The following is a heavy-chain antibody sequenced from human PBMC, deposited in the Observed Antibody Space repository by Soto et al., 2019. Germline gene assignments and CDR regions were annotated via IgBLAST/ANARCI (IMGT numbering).Heavy chain of an antibody. Sequence: PGGSLRLSCAASGFTFTRYSMNWVRQAPGKGLEWVSSISSTTNYIYYGDSMKGRFTISRDNAKNSLYLQMNSLRAEDTAVYYCARDYSARDGYIDIWGQGTMVTVSS. CDR1: GFTFTRYS. J-gene: IGHJ3*02. CDR2: ISSTTNYI. V-gene: IGHV3-21*04. D-gene: IGHD5-12*01. CDR3: ARDYSARDGYIDI.